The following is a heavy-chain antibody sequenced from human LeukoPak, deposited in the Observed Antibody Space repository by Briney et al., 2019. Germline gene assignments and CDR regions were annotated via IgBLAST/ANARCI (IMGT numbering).Heavy chain of an antibody. CDR3: AREITWEVIPI. V-gene: IGHV3-7*01. D-gene: IGHD3-16*01. J-gene: IGHJ3*02. CDR2: IKEDGSEK. Sequence: GGSLRLSCAASGFIFSSYRMSWVRQAPGKGLEWVGNIKEDGSEKYYVDSVKGRFTISRDNAKNSLYLYMNSLRAEDTAVYYCAREITWEVIPIWGQGTMVTVSS. CDR1: GFIFSSYR.